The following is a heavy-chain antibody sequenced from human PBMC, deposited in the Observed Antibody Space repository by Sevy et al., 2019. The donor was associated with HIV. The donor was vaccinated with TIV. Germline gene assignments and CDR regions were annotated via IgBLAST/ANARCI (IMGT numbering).Heavy chain of an antibody. J-gene: IGHJ4*02. CDR2: IYYSGST. CDR3: ARALRARGYCSSTSCPRTNYFDY. CDR1: GGSISSGGYY. V-gene: IGHV4-31*03. Sequence: SETLSLTCTVSGGSISSGGYYWSWIRQHPGKGLEWIGYIYYSGSTYYNPSLKSRVTISVDTFKNQFSLNLSSVTAADTAVYYCARALRARGYCSSTSCPRTNYFDYWGQGTLVTVSS. D-gene: IGHD2-2*01.